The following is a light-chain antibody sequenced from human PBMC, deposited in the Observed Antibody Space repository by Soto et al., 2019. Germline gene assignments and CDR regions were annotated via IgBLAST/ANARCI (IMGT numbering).Light chain of an antibody. V-gene: IGKV1-5*03. CDR3: QQYNSFWT. Sequence: DIQMTQSPSTLCASVGDRVTITCRASQSISSWLAWYQQKPGKAPKLLIYKASSLESGVPSRFSGSGSGTQFTLTISILQPDDFATYYCQQYNSFWTFGQGTKVEIK. J-gene: IGKJ1*01. CDR1: QSISSW. CDR2: KAS.